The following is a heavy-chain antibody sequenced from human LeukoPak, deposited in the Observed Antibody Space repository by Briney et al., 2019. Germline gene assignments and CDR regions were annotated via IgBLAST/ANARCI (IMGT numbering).Heavy chain of an antibody. V-gene: IGHV3-23*01. D-gene: IGHD1-26*01. J-gene: IGHJ4*02. Sequence: GGSLRLSCAASGFTFRRSAMNWVRQVPGKGLEWVSPISGRGGDTDYADSVKGRFIISRDSSENTLYLQMHSLGVEDTGVYYCAKGLWASTVGATGIFFDYWGQGIQVTVSS. CDR2: ISGRGGDT. CDR3: AKGLWASTVGATGIFFDY. CDR1: GFTFRRSA.